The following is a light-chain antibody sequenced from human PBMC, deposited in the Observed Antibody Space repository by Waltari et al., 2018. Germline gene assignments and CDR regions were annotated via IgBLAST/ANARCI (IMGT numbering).Light chain of an antibody. Sequence: DIVLTQSPATLSLSPGERATLSCRASQSVNNYLAWSQQKPGQAPRPRIHGASNRATGIPARFSSSASGTDVTLTISTLEPEDVAVYYCQQRRNWPLTFGGGTKVEIK. V-gene: IGKV3-11*01. J-gene: IGKJ4*01. CDR3: QQRRNWPLT. CDR2: GAS. CDR1: QSVNNY.